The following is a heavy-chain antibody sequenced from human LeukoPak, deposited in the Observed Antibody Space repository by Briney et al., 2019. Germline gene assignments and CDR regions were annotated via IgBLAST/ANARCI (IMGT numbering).Heavy chain of an antibody. J-gene: IGHJ5*02. CDR3: ARAQYWFGQWWFDP. D-gene: IGHD3-10*01. Sequence: ASVTVSFKASAYTFTVYYLHWVRHVPGHGFEWMGYINPNTGGTDYAQKFQGRVTMTRDVSIDTAYMSLSSLRFDDTAVYYCARAQYWFGQWWFDPWGQGTLVTVSS. CDR1: AYTFTVYY. V-gene: IGHV1-2*02. CDR2: INPNTGGT.